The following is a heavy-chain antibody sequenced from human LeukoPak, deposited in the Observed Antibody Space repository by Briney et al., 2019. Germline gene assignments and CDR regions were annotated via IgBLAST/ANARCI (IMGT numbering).Heavy chain of an antibody. D-gene: IGHD4-17*01. CDR2: TYYNSKWYT. CDR1: GDSVSTASNA. J-gene: IGHJ6*02. CDR3: AREARDYGAYYYYGMDV. Sequence: SQTLSLTCAISGDSVSTASNAWYWIRQSPSRGLEWLGRTYYNSKWYTDYAVSVSGRTTINPDTSRNQLSLQLSFVTPEDTAVYYCAREARDYGAYYYYGMDVWGQGTTVTVSS. V-gene: IGHV6-1*01.